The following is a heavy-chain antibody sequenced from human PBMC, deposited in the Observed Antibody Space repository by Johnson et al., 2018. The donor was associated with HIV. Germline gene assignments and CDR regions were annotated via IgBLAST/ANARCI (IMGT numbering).Heavy chain of an antibody. CDR2: IRSKAYGGTT. V-gene: IGHV3-49*04. D-gene: IGHD5-18*01. J-gene: IGHJ3*02. Sequence: VPLVESGGGLVQPGRSLRLSCTTSGFTFGDYAMSWVRQAPGKGLEWIGFIRSKAYGGTTEYAASVKGRFTISRDDSKSIAYLQMNSLKTEDAAVYYCTRERGYTYGFNDAFDIWGQGTMVTVSS. CDR1: GFTFGDYA. CDR3: TRERGYTYGFNDAFDI.